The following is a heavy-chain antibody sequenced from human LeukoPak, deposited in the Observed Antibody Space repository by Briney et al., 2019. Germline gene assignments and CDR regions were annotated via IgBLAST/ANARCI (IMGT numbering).Heavy chain of an antibody. J-gene: IGHJ3*02. D-gene: IGHD6-19*01. CDR3: AGSSGWYRAFDI. CDR2: ISSNGGST. CDR1: GFTFSSYA. V-gene: IGHV3-64*01. Sequence: GGSLRLSCAASGFTFSSYAMSWVRQAPGKGLEYVSAISSNGGSTYYANSVKGRFTISRDNSKNTLYLQMGSLRAEDMAVYYCAGSSGWYRAFDIWGQGTMVTVSS.